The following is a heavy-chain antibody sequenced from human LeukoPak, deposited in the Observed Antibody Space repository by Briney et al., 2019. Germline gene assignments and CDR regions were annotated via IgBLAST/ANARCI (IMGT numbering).Heavy chain of an antibody. D-gene: IGHD3-10*01. CDR1: GGSISSYY. CDR2: IYTSGST. V-gene: IGHV4-4*07. J-gene: IGHJ4*02. Sequence: SETLSLTCTVSGGSISSYYWSWIRQPAGKGLEWIGRIYTSGSTNYNPSLKSRVTMSVDTSKNQFSLKLSSVTVAHTAVYYCARRPGDYGWRELDYWGQGTLVTVSS. CDR3: ARRPGDYGWRELDY.